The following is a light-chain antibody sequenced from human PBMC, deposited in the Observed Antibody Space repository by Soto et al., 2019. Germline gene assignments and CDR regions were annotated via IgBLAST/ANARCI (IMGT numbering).Light chain of an antibody. J-gene: IGLJ1*01. CDR3: SSYTSSSTLEV. Sequence: QSVLTQPASVSGSPGQSITISCTGTSSDFGGYNYVSWYQQHPGKAPKLMIYDVSNRPSGASNRFSGSKSGNTASLTISGLQAEDEADYYCSSYTSSSTLEVFGTGTKVTVL. CDR1: SSDFGGYNY. V-gene: IGLV2-14*01. CDR2: DVS.